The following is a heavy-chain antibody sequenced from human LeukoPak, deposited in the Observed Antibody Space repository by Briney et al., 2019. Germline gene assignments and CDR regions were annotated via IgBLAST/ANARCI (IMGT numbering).Heavy chain of an antibody. CDR1: GFTFSSYA. Sequence: GGSLRLSCAASGFTFSSYAMSWVRQAPGKGLEWVSAISGSGGSTYYADSVKGRFTISRDNSKNTLYLQMNSLRAEDTAVYYCAKDGTGYSSGWYPYYFDYWGQGTLATVSS. J-gene: IGHJ4*02. CDR3: AKDGTGYSSGWYPYYFDY. CDR2: ISGSGGST. V-gene: IGHV3-23*01. D-gene: IGHD6-19*01.